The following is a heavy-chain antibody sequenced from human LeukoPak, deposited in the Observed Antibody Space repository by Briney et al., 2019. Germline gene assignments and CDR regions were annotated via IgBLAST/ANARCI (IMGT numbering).Heavy chain of an antibody. CDR1: GFIFSNYA. CDR2: IGGRDSGT. V-gene: IGHV3-23*01. CDR3: AKWGDYDILTGYYASDY. D-gene: IGHD3-9*01. J-gene: IGHJ4*02. Sequence: PGGSLRLSCAASGFIFSNYAMSWVRQAPGKGLEWVSAIGGRDSGTYYADSVRGRFTVYRDDPKNTLYLQMNTLRAEDTAVYYCAKWGDYDILTGYYASDYWGQGTLVTVSS.